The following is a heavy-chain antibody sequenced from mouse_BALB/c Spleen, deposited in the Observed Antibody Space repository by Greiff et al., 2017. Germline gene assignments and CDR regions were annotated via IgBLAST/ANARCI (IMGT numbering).Heavy chain of an antibody. V-gene: IGHV14-3*02. J-gene: IGHJ4*01. Sequence: VQLKESGAELVKPGASVKLSCTASGFNIKDTYMHWVKQRPEQGLEWIGRIDPANGNTKYDPKFQGKATITADTSSNTAYLQLSSLTSEDTAVYYCALYYGSSYDAMDYWGQGTSVTVSS. CDR2: IDPANGNT. CDR3: ALYYGSSYDAMDY. D-gene: IGHD1-1*01. CDR1: GFNIKDTY.